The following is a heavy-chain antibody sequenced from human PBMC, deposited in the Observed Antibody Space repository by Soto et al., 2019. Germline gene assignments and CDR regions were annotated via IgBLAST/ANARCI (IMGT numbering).Heavy chain of an antibody. Sequence: QVQLVQSGAEVKKPGSSVKVSCKASVGTFSSYAISWVRQAPGQGLEWMGGIIPIFGTANYAQKFQGRVTITADESTSTAYMELSSLRSEDTAVYYCASSSSWRADYYYGMDVWGQGTTVTVSS. D-gene: IGHD6-6*01. CDR3: ASSSSWRADYYYGMDV. CDR2: IIPIFGTA. J-gene: IGHJ6*02. CDR1: VGTFSSYA. V-gene: IGHV1-69*01.